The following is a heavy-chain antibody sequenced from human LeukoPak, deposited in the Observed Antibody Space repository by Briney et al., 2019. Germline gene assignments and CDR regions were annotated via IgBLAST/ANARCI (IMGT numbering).Heavy chain of an antibody. CDR1: GFIFSKNS. Sequence: PGGSLRLSCAASGFIFSKNSMSWVRQAPGKGLEWVSGISDSAVDTYYTDSVKGRFTISRDNSRDTLYLQMSSLRAEDTAVYYCAKVGFSEMEWLLYSDHWGQGTLVTVSS. D-gene: IGHD3-3*01. V-gene: IGHV3-23*01. CDR2: ISDSAVDT. J-gene: IGHJ4*02. CDR3: AKVGFSEMEWLLYSDH.